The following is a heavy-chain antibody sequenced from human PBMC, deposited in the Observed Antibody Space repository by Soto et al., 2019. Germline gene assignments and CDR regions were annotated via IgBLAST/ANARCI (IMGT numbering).Heavy chain of an antibody. J-gene: IGHJ6*02. D-gene: IGHD6-19*01. CDR2: ISGSGGSA. CDR1: GFTFSSYA. V-gene: IGHV3-23*01. Sequence: PGGSLRLSCAASGFTFSSYAMSWVRQAPGKGLEWVSAISGSGGSAYYADSVKGRFTSSRDNSKNTLYLQMNSLRAEDTAVYYCAKGDGSGWYYYYYYGMDVWGQGTTVTVSS. CDR3: AKGDGSGWYYYYYYGMDV.